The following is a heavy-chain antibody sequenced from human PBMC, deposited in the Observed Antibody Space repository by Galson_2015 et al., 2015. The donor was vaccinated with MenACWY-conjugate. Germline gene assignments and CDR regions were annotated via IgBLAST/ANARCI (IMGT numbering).Heavy chain of an antibody. CDR3: AKGRGQQLVTDH. CDR1: GFTFRNYA. D-gene: IGHD6-13*01. Sequence: SLRLSCAASGFTFRNYAMSWVRQAPGKGLEWVSGISGSGGGTFYADSMKGRFTVSRDNSKNTLYLQMSSLRADDTAVYYCAKGRGQQLVTDHWGQGTLVTVSS. J-gene: IGHJ4*02. CDR2: ISGSGGGT. V-gene: IGHV3-23*01.